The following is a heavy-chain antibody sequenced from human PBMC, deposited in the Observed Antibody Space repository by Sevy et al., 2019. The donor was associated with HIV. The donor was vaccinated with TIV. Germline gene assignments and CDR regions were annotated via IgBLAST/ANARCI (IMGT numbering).Heavy chain of an antibody. V-gene: IGHV3-11*04. CDR1: GFTLSDYY. CDR2: ISGSDDSGGDDTI. D-gene: IGHD5-12*01. Sequence: GGSLRLSCTASGFTLSDYYMSWIRQAPGKGLQWISYISGSDDSGGDDTIYYADSVKGRFTISRDNAKNSLYLQMNSLRAEDTAVYYCAREGGYTDQGMDVWGQGTTVTVSS. J-gene: IGHJ6*02. CDR3: AREGGYTDQGMDV.